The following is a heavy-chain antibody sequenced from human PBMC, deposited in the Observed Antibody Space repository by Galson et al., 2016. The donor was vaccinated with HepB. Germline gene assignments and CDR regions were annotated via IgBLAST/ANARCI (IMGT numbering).Heavy chain of an antibody. CDR3: AKSSTVDYYYDVMDV. CDR1: GYSFTSYW. CDR2: IYPEDSDT. V-gene: IGHV5-51*01. D-gene: IGHD1-1*01. J-gene: IGHJ6*02. Sequence: QSGAEVKKPGESLKISCKGFGYSFTSYWIGWVRQMPGKGLEWMGIIYPEDSDTRSSPSFQGQVTMSADQLTNTAYLQWNSLKASDSAMYYGAKSSTVDYYYDVMDVWDQGALVTVSS.